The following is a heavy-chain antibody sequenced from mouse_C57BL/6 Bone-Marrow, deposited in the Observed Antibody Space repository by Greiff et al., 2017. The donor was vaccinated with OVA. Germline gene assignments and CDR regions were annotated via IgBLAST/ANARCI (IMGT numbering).Heavy chain of an antibody. CDR1: GYTFTSYW. CDR3: ARGKDYDYAMDY. Sequence: VQLQQSGAELVRPGSSVKLSCKASGYTFTSYWMDWVKQRPGQGLEWIGNIYPSDSETHYNQKFKDKATLTVDKSSSTAYMQLSSLTSEDSAVYYCARGKDYDYAMDYWGQGTSVTVSS. D-gene: IGHD2-4*01. J-gene: IGHJ4*01. V-gene: IGHV1-61*01. CDR2: IYPSDSET.